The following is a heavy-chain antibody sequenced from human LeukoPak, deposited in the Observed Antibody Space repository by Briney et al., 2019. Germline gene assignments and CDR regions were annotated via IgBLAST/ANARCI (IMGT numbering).Heavy chain of an antibody. J-gene: IGHJ4*02. CDR2: INHGGST. CDR3: ARKGRYYDSSGYYPFDY. Sequence: SETLSLTCAVYGGSFSGYYWSWIRQPPGKGLEWIGEINHGGSTNYNPSLKSRVTISVDTSKNQFSLKLSSVTAADTAVYYCARKGRYYDSSGYYPFDYWGQGTLVTVSS. V-gene: IGHV4-34*09. CDR1: GGSFSGYY. D-gene: IGHD3-22*01.